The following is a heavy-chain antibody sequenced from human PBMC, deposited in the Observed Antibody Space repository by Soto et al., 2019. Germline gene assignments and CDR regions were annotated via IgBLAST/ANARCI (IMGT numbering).Heavy chain of an antibody. D-gene: IGHD6-19*01. V-gene: IGHV3-33*01. Sequence: VQLGECGGGVVQPGRSLRLSCAASGFTFSSYGMHWVRQAPGKGLEWVAVIWYHGSNKYYADSVKGRFTISRDNSKNTLYLQMNSLRAEDTAVYYCARDRDPGQWLTTNYFDYWGQGTLVTVSS. CDR2: IWYHGSNK. CDR1: GFTFSSYG. CDR3: ARDRDPGQWLTTNYFDY. J-gene: IGHJ4*02.